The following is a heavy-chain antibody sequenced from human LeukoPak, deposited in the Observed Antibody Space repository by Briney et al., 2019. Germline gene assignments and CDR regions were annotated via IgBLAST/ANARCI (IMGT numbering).Heavy chain of an antibody. CDR3: ARDNGTYYGFDS. Sequence: SETLSLTSTVSGGFISSYYWSWIRQPPGKGLEWIGYMYYSGSTIHNPSLKSRVTISVDTSRHQFSLKLSSMTAADTAVYYCARDNGTYYGFDSWGQGTLVTVSS. D-gene: IGHD1-26*01. CDR1: GGFISSYY. CDR2: MYYSGST. J-gene: IGHJ4*02. V-gene: IGHV4-59*01.